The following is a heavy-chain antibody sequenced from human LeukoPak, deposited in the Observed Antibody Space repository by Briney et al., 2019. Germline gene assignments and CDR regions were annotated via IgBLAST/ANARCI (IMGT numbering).Heavy chain of an antibody. V-gene: IGHV3-23*01. CDR2: IRHSDGKT. Sequence: GGSLRLSCAASGFTFSSYWMSWVRQAPGQGLEWVSGIRHSDGKTYYADSVRGRFTISSDIFKNTLYLQMSGLRADDTALYYCAKGLERESRLDSWGQGTLVTVSS. CDR1: GFTFSSYW. J-gene: IGHJ4*02. CDR3: AKGLERESRLDS. D-gene: IGHD1-1*01.